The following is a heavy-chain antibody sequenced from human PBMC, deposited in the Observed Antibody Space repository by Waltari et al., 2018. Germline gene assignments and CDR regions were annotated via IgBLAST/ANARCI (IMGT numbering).Heavy chain of an antibody. CDR1: GGSISSGSYY. J-gene: IGHJ3*02. CDR2: IYTSGST. Sequence: QVQLQESGPGLVKPSQTLSLTCTVSGGSISSGSYYWSWIRPPAGKGLEWIGRIYTSGSTNYNPSLKSRVTISVDTSKNQFSLKLSSVTAADTAVYYCASGSYRDFDAFDIWGQGTMVTVSS. CDR3: ASGSYRDFDAFDI. D-gene: IGHD1-26*01. V-gene: IGHV4-61*02.